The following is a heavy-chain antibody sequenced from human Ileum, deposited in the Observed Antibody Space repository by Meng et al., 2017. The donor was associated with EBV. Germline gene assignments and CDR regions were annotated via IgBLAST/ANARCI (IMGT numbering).Heavy chain of an antibody. CDR3: ARDRQCGY. V-gene: IGHV1-18*01. CDR2: ISAYNGNT. D-gene: IGHD6-19*01. CDR1: GYTFTNYG. Sequence: HVQLVPSGTEVKKRGDSVKISCKASGYTFTNYGITWVRQAPGQGLEWMGWISAYNGNTNYAQKLQGRVTMTTDTSTSTAYMELRSLRSDDTAVYYCARDRQCGYWGQGTLVTVSS. J-gene: IGHJ4*02.